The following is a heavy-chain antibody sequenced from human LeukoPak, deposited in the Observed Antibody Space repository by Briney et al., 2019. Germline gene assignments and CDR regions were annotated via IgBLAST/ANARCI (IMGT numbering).Heavy chain of an antibody. CDR3: ARVSGSYYDLYFDY. J-gene: IGHJ4*02. CDR1: GFTFSSYA. CDR2: ISGSGGST. Sequence: GGSLGLSCAASGFTFSSYAMSWVRQAPGKGLEWVSAISGSGGSTYYADSVKGRFTISRDNSKNTLYLQMNSLRAEDTAVYYCARVSGSYYDLYFDYWGQGTLVTVSS. V-gene: IGHV3-23*01. D-gene: IGHD1-26*01.